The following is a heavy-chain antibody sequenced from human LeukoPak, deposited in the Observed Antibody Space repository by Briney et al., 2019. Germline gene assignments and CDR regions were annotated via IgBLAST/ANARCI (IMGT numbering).Heavy chain of an antibody. CDR1: DGAITGFS. CDR3: VRGPYGSGISNWFDP. J-gene: IGHJ5*02. V-gene: IGHV4-59*01. Sequence: SETLSLTCTVPDGAITGFSWSWFPQPPEKGLEGIASIYYSAVTNYTPSPQSRVTLSVDTSKTTFSLKLTSVTATDTAVYYCVRGPYGSGISNWFDPWGQGALVSVSS. CDR2: IYYSAVT. D-gene: IGHD3-10*01.